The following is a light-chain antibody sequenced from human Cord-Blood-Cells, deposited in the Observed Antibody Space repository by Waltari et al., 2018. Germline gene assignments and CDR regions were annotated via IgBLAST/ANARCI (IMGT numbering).Light chain of an antibody. CDR1: SSDVGSYTL. J-gene: IGLJ1*01. Sequence: QSALSQPASVSGSPGQSITSSCPGTSSDVGSYTLVSWYQQHPGKAPKLMIYEGTKRPSGVSNRFSGSKSGNTASLTISGLQAEDEADYYCCSYAGSSTYVFGTGTKVTVL. CDR2: EGT. CDR3: CSYAGSSTYV. V-gene: IGLV2-23*01.